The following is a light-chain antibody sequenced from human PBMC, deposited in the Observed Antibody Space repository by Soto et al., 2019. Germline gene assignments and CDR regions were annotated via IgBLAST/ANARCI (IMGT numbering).Light chain of an antibody. CDR2: SAS. CDR1: QSVNNN. Sequence: IVLTQSPATLSLSPGERATLSFTASQSVNNNVAWYQQKPGHTPRLLIYSASIGATGTPARFSGSGSGSDFTLTITSLQSEDFAIYFCQHYNKWPPWTFGQGTKV. CDR3: QHYNKWPPWT. J-gene: IGKJ1*01. V-gene: IGKV3-15*01.